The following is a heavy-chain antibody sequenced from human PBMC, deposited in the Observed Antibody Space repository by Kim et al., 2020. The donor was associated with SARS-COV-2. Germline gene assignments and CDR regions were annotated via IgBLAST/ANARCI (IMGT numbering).Heavy chain of an antibody. J-gene: IGHJ4*02. V-gene: IGHV1-18*01. CDR2: ISAYNGNT. Sequence: ASVKVSCKASGYTFTSYGISWVRQAPGQGLEWMGWISAYNGNTNYAQKLQGRVTMTTDTSTSTAYMELRSLRSDDTAVYYCSGTLQTNRHLWLLDESTPGYWGQGTLVSVSS. CDR3: SGTLQTNRHLWLLDESTPGY. CDR1: GYTFTSYG. D-gene: IGHD5-18*01.